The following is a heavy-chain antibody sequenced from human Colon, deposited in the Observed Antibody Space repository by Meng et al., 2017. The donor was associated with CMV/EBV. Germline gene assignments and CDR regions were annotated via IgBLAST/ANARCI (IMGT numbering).Heavy chain of an antibody. CDR3: ARELGGTYYFDF. D-gene: IGHD1-26*01. V-gene: IGHV1-46*01. J-gene: IGHJ4*02. CDR2: VDPGGGA. Sequence: QVLLVQSGAEVKKPGASVRVSCKASGYTLSGYHTHWVRQAPGQGLEWMGRVDPGGGAKYTQKFQGRVTMTRDTSTSTVHMELNSLTFADTAVYYCARELGGTYYFDFWGQGTLVTVSS. CDR1: GYTLSGYH.